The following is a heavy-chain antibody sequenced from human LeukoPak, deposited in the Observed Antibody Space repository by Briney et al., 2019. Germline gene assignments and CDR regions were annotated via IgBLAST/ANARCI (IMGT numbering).Heavy chain of an antibody. D-gene: IGHD3-22*01. CDR2: IIPIFGTT. CDR3: ARTSKSYDSSGYYYAPLDY. Sequence: ASVKVSCKASGGTFSSYAISWVRQAPGQGLEWMGGIIPIFGTTNYAQKFQGRVTITADESTSTAYMELSSLRSEDTAVYYCARTSKSYDSSGYYYAPLDYWGQGTLVTVSS. J-gene: IGHJ4*02. CDR1: GGTFSSYA. V-gene: IGHV1-69*01.